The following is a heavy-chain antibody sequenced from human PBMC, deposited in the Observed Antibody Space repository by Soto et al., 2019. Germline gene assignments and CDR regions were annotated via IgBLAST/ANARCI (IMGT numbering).Heavy chain of an antibody. V-gene: IGHV3-30-3*01. CDR3: ARGRTAILYYFDF. CDR1: GFTFSDSA. Sequence: QVQLVESGGGVVQPGRSLRLSGAASGFTFSDSAMHWVRQAPGKGLEWVALISYDGSNQYYADSVKGRFTISRDNSKNTLYLQMNSLRAEDTAVYYCARGRTAILYYFDFWGQGTLVTVSS. J-gene: IGHJ4*02. D-gene: IGHD2-2*01. CDR2: ISYDGSNQ.